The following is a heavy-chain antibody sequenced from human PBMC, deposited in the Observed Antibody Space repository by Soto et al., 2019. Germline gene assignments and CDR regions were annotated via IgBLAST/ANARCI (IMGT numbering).Heavy chain of an antibody. CDR3: ARPLWRDDYNWGYFDL. V-gene: IGHV3-30-3*01. CDR2: ISYDGSNK. D-gene: IGHD4-4*01. CDR1: GFTFSSYA. Sequence: QVQLAESGGGVVQPGRSLRLSCAASGFTFSSYAMHWVRQAPGKGLEWVAVISYDGSNKYYADSVKGRFTISRDNSKNPLYLQMNSLRAEDTAVYYCARPLWRDDYNWGYFDLWGRGTLVTVSS. J-gene: IGHJ2*01.